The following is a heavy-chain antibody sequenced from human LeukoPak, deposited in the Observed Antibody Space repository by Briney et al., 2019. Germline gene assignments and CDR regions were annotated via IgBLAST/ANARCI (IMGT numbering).Heavy chain of an antibody. V-gene: IGHV1-2*02. D-gene: IGHD6-19*01. Sequence: ASVKVSCKASGYTFTGYYMHWVRQAPGQGLEWMGWINANSGGTNYAQKFQGRVTMTRDTSISTAYMELSRLRSDDTAVYYCARVSPPCRQWLVREAFDIWGQGTMVTVSS. CDR2: INANSGGT. CDR3: ARVSPPCRQWLVREAFDI. CDR1: GYTFTGYY. J-gene: IGHJ3*02.